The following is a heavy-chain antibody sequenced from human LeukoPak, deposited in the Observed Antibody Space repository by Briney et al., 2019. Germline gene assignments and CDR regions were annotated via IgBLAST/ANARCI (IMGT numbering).Heavy chain of an antibody. CDR1: GGTFSSYA. V-gene: IGHV1-69*13. Sequence: SVKVSCKASGGTFSSYAISWVRQAPGQGLEWMGGIIPIFGTANYAQKFQGRVTITADESPSTAYMELSSLRSEDTAVYYCARSPYGSGKGPYYYYYYGMDVWGQGTTVTVSS. CDR3: ARSPYGSGKGPYYYYYYGMDV. CDR2: IIPIFGTA. J-gene: IGHJ6*02. D-gene: IGHD3-10*01.